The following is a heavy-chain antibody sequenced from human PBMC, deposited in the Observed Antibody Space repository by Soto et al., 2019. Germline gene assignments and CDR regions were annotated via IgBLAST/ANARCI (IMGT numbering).Heavy chain of an antibody. D-gene: IGHD5-12*01. J-gene: IGHJ4*02. CDR2: INHSGST. CDR1: GGSFSGYY. V-gene: IGHV4-34*01. Sequence: SETLSVTCAFYGGSFSGYYWSWIRQPPGKGLEWIGEINHSGSTNYNPSLKSRVTISVDTSKNQFSLKLSSVTAADTAVYYCAGSPVATIYGGYFDYWGQGTMVTVSS. CDR3: AGSPVATIYGGYFDY.